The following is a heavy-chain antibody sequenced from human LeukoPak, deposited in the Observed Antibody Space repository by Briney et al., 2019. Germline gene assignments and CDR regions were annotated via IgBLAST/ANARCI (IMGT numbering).Heavy chain of an antibody. J-gene: IGHJ4*02. CDR2: INPSGGST. CDR1: GYTFTIYY. D-gene: IGHD2-15*01. Sequence: APVKVSCKASGYTFTIYYIHWVRQAPGQGLEWMGIINPSGGSTTYAQKFQGRVTMTRDTSTSTVYMELRSLRSEDTAVYYCARVGGSSWFDYWGQGSLVTVSS. V-gene: IGHV1-46*03. CDR3: ARVGGSSWFDY.